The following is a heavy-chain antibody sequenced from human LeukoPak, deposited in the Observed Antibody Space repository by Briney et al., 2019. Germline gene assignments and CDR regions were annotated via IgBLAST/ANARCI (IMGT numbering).Heavy chain of an antibody. Sequence: SQTLSLTCAISGDSVSGNSVAWNWIRQSPSRGLEWLGRTYYRSKWYRDYGFSVKSRITISPDTSKNHFSLQLNSVTPEDTAVYFCARDWEGVYFDYWGQGALVTVSS. CDR3: ARDWEGVYFDY. J-gene: IGHJ4*02. CDR2: TYYRSKWYR. CDR1: GDSVSGNSVA. V-gene: IGHV6-1*01. D-gene: IGHD1-26*01.